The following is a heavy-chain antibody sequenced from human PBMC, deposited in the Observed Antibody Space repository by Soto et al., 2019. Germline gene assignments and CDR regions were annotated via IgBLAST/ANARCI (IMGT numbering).Heavy chain of an antibody. CDR1: GFTFDDYP. CDR2: ISWNSENI. J-gene: IGHJ3*01. D-gene: IGHD3-3*01. CDR3: VKGGLTAIFGLVYEGVNV. Sequence: EVQLVESGGDLVQPGRSLRLSCAASGFTFDDYPMHWVRQAPGKGLEWVSGISWNSENIGYADSVKGRFTISRDNAKKSLYLQMIGLRAEDTALYFCVKGGLTAIFGLVYEGVNVWGRGTMVTVSS. V-gene: IGHV3-9*01.